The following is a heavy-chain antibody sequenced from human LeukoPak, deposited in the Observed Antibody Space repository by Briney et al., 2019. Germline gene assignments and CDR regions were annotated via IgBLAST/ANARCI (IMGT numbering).Heavy chain of an antibody. CDR2: ISYDGSNK. CDR1: GFTFSSYA. D-gene: IGHD4-23*01. CDR3: ARKLPGVDPYGMDV. J-gene: IGHJ6*02. V-gene: IGHV3-30-3*01. Sequence: GGSLRLSCAASGFTFSSYAMHWVSQAPGKGLEWVAVISYDGSNKYYADSVKGRFTISRDNSKNTLYLQMNSLRAEDTAVYYCARKLPGVDPYGMDVWGQGTMVTVSS.